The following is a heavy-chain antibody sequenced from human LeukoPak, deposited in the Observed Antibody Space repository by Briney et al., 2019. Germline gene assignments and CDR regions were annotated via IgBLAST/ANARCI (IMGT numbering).Heavy chain of an antibody. J-gene: IGHJ4*02. CDR1: SRAISGGSYE. V-gene: IGHV4-39*01. CDR2: LYPSGSA. CDR3: ARQYYDSTGYYYFDH. Sequence: SDKLYMSYNVSSRAISGGSYEWGWIRTPPGQSLEWVGSLYPSGSAYYNPSLKGRVSISGDTSQSQVSLRLTSVTAADTAMYYCARQYYDSTGYYYFDHWGQGTLVTVSS. D-gene: IGHD3-22*01.